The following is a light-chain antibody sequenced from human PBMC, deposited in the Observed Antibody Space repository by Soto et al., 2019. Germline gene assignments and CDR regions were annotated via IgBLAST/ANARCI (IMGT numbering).Light chain of an antibody. V-gene: IGKV1-27*01. Sequence: DIQMTQSPSSLSASVGDRVTITCRASQGISNFLAWYQHKPGKVPKLLIYAASTLQLGVPSRFNGSGSGTDFTLTISSLQPEDVATYYCQKYKSAPSLAFGGGTKVEIK. CDR3: QKYKSAPSLA. J-gene: IGKJ4*01. CDR1: QGISNF. CDR2: AAS.